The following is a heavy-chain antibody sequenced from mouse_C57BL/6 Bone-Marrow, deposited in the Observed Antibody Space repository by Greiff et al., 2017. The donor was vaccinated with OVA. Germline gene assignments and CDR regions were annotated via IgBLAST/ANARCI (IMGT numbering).Heavy chain of an antibody. Sequence: DVMLVESGGDLVKPGGSLKLSCAASGFTFSSYGMSWVRQTPDKRLEWVATISSGGSYTYYPASVKGRFPISRDNAKNTLYLQMSRLKSEDTAMYYCARMSLITTVVAGAMDYWGQGTSVTVSS. CDR3: ARMSLITTVVAGAMDY. J-gene: IGHJ4*01. D-gene: IGHD1-1*01. V-gene: IGHV5-6*02. CDR2: ISSGGSYT. CDR1: GFTFSSYG.